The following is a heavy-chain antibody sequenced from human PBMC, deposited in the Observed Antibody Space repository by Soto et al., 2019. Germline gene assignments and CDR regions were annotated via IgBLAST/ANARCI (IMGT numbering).Heavy chain of an antibody. V-gene: IGHV5-51*01. CDR2: IYPGDSDT. Sequence: RVVSMRISWHGSGYSFINFWVGWVRQMPGKGLEWMGIIYPGDSDTRYSPSFQGQVTISADKSISTAYLQWSSLKASDTAMYYCARPYNNYDSGGYSIWGQGTLVTVSS. CDR1: GYSFINFW. D-gene: IGHD3-22*01. J-gene: IGHJ4*02. CDR3: ARPYNNYDSGGYSI.